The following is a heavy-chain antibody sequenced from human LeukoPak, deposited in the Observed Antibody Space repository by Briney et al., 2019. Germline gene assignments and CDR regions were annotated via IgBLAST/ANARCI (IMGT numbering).Heavy chain of an antibody. J-gene: IGHJ4*02. V-gene: IGHV3-21*01. D-gene: IGHD4-17*01. CDR2: ISSSSYI. Sequence: GGSLRLSCAASGFTFSSYSMNWVRQAPGKGLEWVSSISSSSYIYYADSVKGRFTISRDNAKNSLYLQMNSLRAEDTAVYYCARAGHDYGDSFDYWGQGTLVTVSS. CDR3: ARAGHDYGDSFDY. CDR1: GFTFSSYS.